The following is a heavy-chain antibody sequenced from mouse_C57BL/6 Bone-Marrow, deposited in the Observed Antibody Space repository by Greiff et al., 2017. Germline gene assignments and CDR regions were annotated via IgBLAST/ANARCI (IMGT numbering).Heavy chain of an antibody. D-gene: IGHD2-2*01. J-gene: IGHJ2*01. CDR1: GYTFTSYW. V-gene: IGHV1-59*01. CDR3: ARYERLRHFDY. Sequence: VQLQQPGAELVRPGTSVKLSCKASGYTFTSYWMHWVKQRPGQGLEWIGVIDPSDSYTNYNQKFKGKATLTVDTSSSTAYMQLSSLTSEDSAVYYCARYERLRHFDYWGQGTTLTVSS. CDR2: IDPSDSYT.